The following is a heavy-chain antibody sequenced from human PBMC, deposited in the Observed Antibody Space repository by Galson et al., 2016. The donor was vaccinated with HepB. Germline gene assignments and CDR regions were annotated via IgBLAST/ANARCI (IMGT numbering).Heavy chain of an antibody. CDR1: GFTFSSYG. D-gene: IGHD2-8*01. J-gene: IGHJ6*02. CDR2: IWFDGSKK. CDR3: ARDVLMLYTTDYGMDV. Sequence: LRLSCAASGFTFSSYGMNWVRQAPGKGLEWVAVIWFDGSKKYYADSVKGRFTISRDNSKNTLYLQMNSLRAEDSAVYYCARDVLMLYTTDYGMDVWGQGTTVSVSS. V-gene: IGHV3-33*01.